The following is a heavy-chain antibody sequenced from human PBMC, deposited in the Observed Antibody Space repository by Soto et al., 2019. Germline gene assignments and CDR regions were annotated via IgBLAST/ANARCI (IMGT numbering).Heavy chain of an antibody. D-gene: IGHD3-22*01. CDR2: IYYGGTT. J-gene: IGHJ3*02. Sequence: SGTLSLTCPFSGCSFRPNDWSWIRQPPGPGLEWVGYIYYGGTTSYNPSLQSRVTISLDTSKNQLSLKLTSVTAADTAVYYCARTYDSSGPTSGAYAFDIWGQGTMVTVSS. V-gene: IGHV4-59*01. CDR1: GCSFRPND. CDR3: ARTYDSSGPTSGAYAFDI.